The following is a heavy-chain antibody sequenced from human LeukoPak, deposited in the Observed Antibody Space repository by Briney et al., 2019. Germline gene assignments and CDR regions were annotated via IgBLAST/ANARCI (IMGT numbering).Heavy chain of an antibody. Sequence: SEPLSLTCTVSGGSISSYYWSWIRQPPGKGLEWIGEINHSGSTNYNPSLKSRVTISVGTSKNHFSLKLSSVTAADTAVYYCARDPYYYDSSGYSDDAFDIWGQGTMVTVSS. D-gene: IGHD3-22*01. CDR2: INHSGST. J-gene: IGHJ3*02. V-gene: IGHV4-34*01. CDR3: ARDPYYYDSSGYSDDAFDI. CDR1: GGSISSYY.